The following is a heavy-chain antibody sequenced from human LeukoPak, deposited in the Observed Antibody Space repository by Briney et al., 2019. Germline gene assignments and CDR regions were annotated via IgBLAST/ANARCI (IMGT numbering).Heavy chain of an antibody. Sequence: GGSLRLSCAASGFTFSSYAMSWVRQAPGKGLEWVSAISGSGGSTYYADSVKGRFTISRDNSKNTLYLQMNSLRAEDTAVYYCAKSETEWELRYYYYYMDVWGKGTTVTVSS. CDR3: AKSETEWELRYYYYYMDV. J-gene: IGHJ6*03. CDR2: ISGSGGST. D-gene: IGHD1-26*01. V-gene: IGHV3-23*01. CDR1: GFTFSSYA.